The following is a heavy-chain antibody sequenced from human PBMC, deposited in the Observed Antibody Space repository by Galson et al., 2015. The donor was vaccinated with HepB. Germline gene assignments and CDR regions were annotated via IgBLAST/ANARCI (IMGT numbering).Heavy chain of an antibody. CDR1: GYSFTSYW. CDR2: IYPGDSDT. CDR3: ARLNSHYGSGHYYYGMDV. D-gene: IGHD3-10*01. V-gene: IGHV5-51*01. Sequence: QSGAEVKKPGESLKISCKGSGYSFTSYWIGWVRQMPGKGLEWMGIIYPGDSDTRYSPSFQGQVTISADKSISTAYLQWSSLKASDTAMYYCARLNSHYGSGHYYYGMDVWGQGTTVTVSS. J-gene: IGHJ6*02.